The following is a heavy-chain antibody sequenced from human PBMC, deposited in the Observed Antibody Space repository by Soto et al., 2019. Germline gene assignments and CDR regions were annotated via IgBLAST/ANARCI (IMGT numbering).Heavy chain of an antibody. J-gene: IGHJ3*02. D-gene: IGHD3-22*01. Sequence: SETQSLTCTVSGGYIISYYWSWIRQQPGKGLEWIGYIYYSGSTNYNPSLKSRVTISVDTSKNQFSLKLSSVTAADTAVYYCARSYPHYYDSSGYFLGAFDIWGQGTMVTVSS. CDR1: GGYIISYY. CDR3: ARSYPHYYDSSGYFLGAFDI. CDR2: IYYSGST. V-gene: IGHV4-59*01.